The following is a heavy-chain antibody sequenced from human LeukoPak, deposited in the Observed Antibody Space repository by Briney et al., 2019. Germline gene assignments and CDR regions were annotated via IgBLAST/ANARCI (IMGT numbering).Heavy chain of an antibody. CDR3: AKGYDGFSWFDP. CDR1: GFIFSSYG. Sequence: HPGGSLRLSCAVSGFIFSSYGMGWVRQAPAKGLEWVSSISGSGGSTYYADSVKGRFTISRDNSKNTLYLQMNSLRAEDTAVYYCAKGYDGFSWFDPWGQGTLVTVSS. V-gene: IGHV3-23*01. D-gene: IGHD3-16*01. J-gene: IGHJ5*02. CDR2: ISGSGGST.